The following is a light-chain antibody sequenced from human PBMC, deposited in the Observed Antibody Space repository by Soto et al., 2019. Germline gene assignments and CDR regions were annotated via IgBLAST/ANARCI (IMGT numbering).Light chain of an antibody. CDR2: AAS. CDR3: LQDYTYPWT. CDR1: QDIRND. J-gene: IGKJ1*01. V-gene: IGKV1-6*01. Sequence: AIQMTQSPSSLSASVGDRVTITCRASQDIRNDLGWYQEKPRQAPRFLIYAASNLQSGVPSRFSGSGSGTDFTLTISSLQPEDFATYYCLQDYTYPWTFGQGTKVEI.